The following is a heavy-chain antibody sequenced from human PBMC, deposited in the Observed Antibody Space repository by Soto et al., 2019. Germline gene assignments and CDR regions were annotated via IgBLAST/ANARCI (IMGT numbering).Heavy chain of an antibody. CDR3: AKVSHRYQLLYFDY. Sequence: GGSLRLSCAASGFTFSSYAMSWVRRAPGKGLEWVSAISGSGGSTYYADSVKGRFTISRDNSKNTLYLQMNSLRAEDTAVYYCAKVSHRYQLLYFDYWGQGTLVTVSS. D-gene: IGHD2-2*01. CDR2: ISGSGGST. CDR1: GFTFSSYA. V-gene: IGHV3-23*01. J-gene: IGHJ4*02.